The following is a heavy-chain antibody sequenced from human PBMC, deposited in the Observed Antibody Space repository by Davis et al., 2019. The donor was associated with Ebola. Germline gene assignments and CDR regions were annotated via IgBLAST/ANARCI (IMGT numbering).Heavy chain of an antibody. Sequence: PSETLSLTCAASGFTLSSYGMHWVRQAPGKGLEWVAVIWYDGSNKLHADSVKGRFTISRDNSKNTLYLQMNTLRADDTAVYYCARSGPPTYYYYGMDVWGKGTTVTVSS. CDR1: GFTLSSYG. J-gene: IGHJ6*04. CDR2: IWYDGSNK. V-gene: IGHV3-33*01. CDR3: ARSGPPTYYYYGMDV.